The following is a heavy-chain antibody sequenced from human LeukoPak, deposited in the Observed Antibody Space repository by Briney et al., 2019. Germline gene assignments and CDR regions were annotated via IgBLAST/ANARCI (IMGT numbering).Heavy chain of an antibody. J-gene: IGHJ4*02. CDR2: IKQDGSEK. CDR3: ARDYGSGWSQLYYFDY. D-gene: IGHD6-19*01. CDR1: GFTFSSYW. Sequence: GGSLRLSCAASGFTFSSYWMSWFRQAPGKGLEWVANIKQDGSEKYYVDSVKGRFTISRGNAKNSLYLQMNSLRAGDTAVYYCARDYGSGWSQLYYFDYWGQGTLVTVSS. V-gene: IGHV3-7*01.